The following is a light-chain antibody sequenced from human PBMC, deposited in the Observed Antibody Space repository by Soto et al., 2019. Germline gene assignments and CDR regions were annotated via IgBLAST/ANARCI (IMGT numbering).Light chain of an antibody. CDR2: DAS. CDR3: QQSNNWPKT. V-gene: IGKV3-15*01. J-gene: IGKJ1*01. CDR1: QSVNSN. Sequence: EIVMTQSPATLSVSPGETATLSCRASQSVNSNLAWYQQKPGQAPRLLISDASTRAAGLPARFSGSGSGTEFTLTISSLQSEDFAVYFCQQSNNWPKTFGQGTKVVIK.